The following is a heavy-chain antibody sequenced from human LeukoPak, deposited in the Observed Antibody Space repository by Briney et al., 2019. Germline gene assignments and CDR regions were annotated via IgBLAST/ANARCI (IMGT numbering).Heavy chain of an antibody. CDR1: GYTFTSYA. Sequence: GASVKVSCKASGYTFTSYAMHWVRQAPGQGLEWMGLINPDGGSTAYAHRFQGRVIMTRDTSTSTAYMDLSSLRSEDTAVYHCARAPRNSSTMLDFWGQGTLVTISS. D-gene: IGHD6-13*01. J-gene: IGHJ4*02. V-gene: IGHV1-46*01. CDR3: ARAPRNSSTMLDF. CDR2: INPDGGST.